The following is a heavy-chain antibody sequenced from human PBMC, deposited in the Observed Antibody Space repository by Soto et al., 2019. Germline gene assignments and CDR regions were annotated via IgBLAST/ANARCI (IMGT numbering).Heavy chain of an antibody. CDR3: ANDQLYIRGVIHNWFHP. Sequence: EVLLLESGGGLIQPGGSLRLSCAASGLTFSSYAMSWVRQAPGKGLEWVSAISGSGGSTYYADSVKGRFTISRDNSKNTLYLQRTSLRAEDTAVYYCANDQLYIRGVIHNWFHPWGQGTLVTVSS. D-gene: IGHD3-10*02. J-gene: IGHJ5*02. CDR1: GLTFSSYA. CDR2: ISGSGGST. V-gene: IGHV3-23*01.